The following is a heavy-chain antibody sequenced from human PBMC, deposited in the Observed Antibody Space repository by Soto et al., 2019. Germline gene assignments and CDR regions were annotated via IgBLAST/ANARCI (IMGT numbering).Heavy chain of an antibody. D-gene: IGHD2-15*01. CDR3: ARGGGLCSGGSCYPLTFDY. CDR2: IYYSGST. Sequence: SETLSLTCTVSGGSTSSYYWSWIRQRPGKGLEWIGYIYYSGSTNYNPSLKSRVTISVDTSKNQFSLKLSSVTAADTAVYYCARGGGLCSGGSCYPLTFDYWGQGTLVTVSS. V-gene: IGHV4-59*01. J-gene: IGHJ4*02. CDR1: GGSTSSYY.